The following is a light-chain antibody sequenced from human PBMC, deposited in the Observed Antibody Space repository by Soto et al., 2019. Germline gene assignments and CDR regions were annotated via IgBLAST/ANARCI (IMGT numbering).Light chain of an antibody. J-gene: IGKJ3*01. V-gene: IGKV1-5*03. CDR2: KAS. CDR1: QSISSW. Sequence: DIQLTQSPSTLSASVGDRVTITCRASQSISSWLAWYQQKPGKAPKLLIYKASSLESGGPSRFSGSESGTEFTLTISSLQPDDFATYYCQQHNSYPFTFCPGTKVDIK. CDR3: QQHNSYPFT.